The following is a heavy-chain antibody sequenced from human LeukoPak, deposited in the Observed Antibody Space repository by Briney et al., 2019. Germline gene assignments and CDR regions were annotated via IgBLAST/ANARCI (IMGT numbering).Heavy chain of an antibody. J-gene: IGHJ4*02. CDR2: INPNSGGT. Sequence: ASVKVSCKASGYTFTGYYMHGVRQAPGQGLEWMGWINPNSGGTNYAQKFQGRVTMTRDTSISTAYMELSRLRSDDTAVYYCARGAKLLWFGELSRSIFDYWGQGTLVTVSS. V-gene: IGHV1-2*02. CDR1: GYTFTGYY. D-gene: IGHD3-10*01. CDR3: ARGAKLLWFGELSRSIFDY.